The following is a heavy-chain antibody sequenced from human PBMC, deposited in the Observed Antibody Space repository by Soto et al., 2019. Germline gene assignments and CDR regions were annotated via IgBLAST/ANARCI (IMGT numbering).Heavy chain of an antibody. CDR2: ISGSAGST. Sequence: EVQLLESGGGLVQPGGSLRLSCAASGFTFSNYAMTWVRQAPGKGLEWVSTISGSAGSTYYADSVKGRFTISRDNSQNTPYLQMNSLRAEDTALYSCARIPKEGFLAWLLGGAMDVWGQGTTVTVSS. CDR3: ARIPKEGFLAWLLGGAMDV. V-gene: IGHV3-23*01. D-gene: IGHD3-3*01. J-gene: IGHJ6*02. CDR1: GFTFSNYA.